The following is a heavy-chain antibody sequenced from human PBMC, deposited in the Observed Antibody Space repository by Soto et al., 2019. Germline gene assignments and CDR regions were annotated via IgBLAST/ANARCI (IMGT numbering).Heavy chain of an antibody. V-gene: IGHV3-48*01. J-gene: IGHJ3*02. D-gene: IGHD2-2*01. CDR2: ISNSGNTI. CDR1: GFSFSSYA. Sequence: GGSLRLSCAASGFSFSSYAMDWVRQAPGKGLEWVSYISNSGNTIYYADSVKGRFTISRDNAKNSLFLQMNSLRAEDTAVYYCARVTLFLGYCSSTTCPRGAFDIWGQGTMVTVSS. CDR3: ARVTLFLGYCSSTTCPRGAFDI.